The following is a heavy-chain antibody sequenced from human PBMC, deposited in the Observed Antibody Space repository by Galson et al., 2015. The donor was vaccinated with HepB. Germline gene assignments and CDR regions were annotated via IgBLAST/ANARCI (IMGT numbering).Heavy chain of an antibody. D-gene: IGHD1-26*01. CDR3: ARGGGSSDRGMDV. CDR2: ISGNNGDT. Sequence: SVKVSCKASGYTFTSYDVSWVRQAPGQGLEWMGWISGNNGDTNYAQKLRGRVTVTTDTSTSTAYMELRSLRSDDAAVYYCARGGGSSDRGMDVWGKGTTVTVSS. V-gene: IGHV1-18*04. CDR1: GYTFTSYD. J-gene: IGHJ6*04.